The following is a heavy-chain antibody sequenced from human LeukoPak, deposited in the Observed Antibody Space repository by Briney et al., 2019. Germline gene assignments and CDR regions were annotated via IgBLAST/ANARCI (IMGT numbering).Heavy chain of an antibody. D-gene: IGHD6-19*01. CDR3: ARARVPIAVAGLYYFDY. CDR2: IKPDSGSS. V-gene: IGHV1-2*02. CDR1: GYTFTGYY. Sequence: ASVKVSCKPSGYTFTGYYMHCVRHAPGQGPEWMGWIKPDSGSSHYAQKFQGRVTMTRDTSSSSAYMDLTRLKSGDTAVYYCARARVPIAVAGLYYFDYWGQGALVTVSS. J-gene: IGHJ4*02.